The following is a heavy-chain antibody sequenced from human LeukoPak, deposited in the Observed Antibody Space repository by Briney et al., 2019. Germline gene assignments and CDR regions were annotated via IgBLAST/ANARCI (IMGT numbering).Heavy chain of an antibody. CDR3: AREGSGSYYNFDY. J-gene: IGHJ4*02. CDR2: INTDGSST. Sequence: PGGSLRLSCAASGFTFSSYWMHWVRQAPGKGLVWVSRINTDGSSTSYADSVKGRFTISRDNAKNTLYLQMNSLRAEDTAVYYCAREGSGSYYNFDYRGQGTLVTVSS. CDR1: GFTFSSYW. D-gene: IGHD3-10*01. V-gene: IGHV3-74*01.